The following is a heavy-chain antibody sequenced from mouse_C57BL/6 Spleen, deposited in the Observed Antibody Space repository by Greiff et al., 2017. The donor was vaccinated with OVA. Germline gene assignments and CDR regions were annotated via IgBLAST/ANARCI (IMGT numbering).Heavy chain of an antibody. J-gene: IGHJ4*01. CDR3: ASPSMITTGGYYYAMDY. D-gene: IGHD2-4*01. CDR1: GYSFTDYN. Sequence: EVQLVESGPELVKPGASVKISCKASGYSFTDYNMNWVKQSNGKSLEWIGVINPNYGTTSYNQKFKGKATLTVDQSSSTAYMQLNSLTSEDSAVYYCASPSMITTGGYYYAMDYWGQGTSVTVSS. CDR2: INPNYGTT. V-gene: IGHV1-39*01.